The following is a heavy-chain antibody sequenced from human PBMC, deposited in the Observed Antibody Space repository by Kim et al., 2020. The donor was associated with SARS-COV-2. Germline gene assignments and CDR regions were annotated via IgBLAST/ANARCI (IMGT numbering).Heavy chain of an antibody. CDR1: GDSVSSNSAA. V-gene: IGHV6-1*01. CDR3: ARDSRSSGWPYWYYGMDV. CDR2: TYYRSKWYN. J-gene: IGHJ6*02. D-gene: IGHD6-19*01. Sequence: SQTLSLTCAISGDSVSSNSAAWNWIRQSPSRGLEWLGRTYYRSKWYNDYAVSVKSRITINPDTSKNQFSLQLNSVTPEDTAVYYCARDSRSSGWPYWYYGMDVWGQGTTVTVSS.